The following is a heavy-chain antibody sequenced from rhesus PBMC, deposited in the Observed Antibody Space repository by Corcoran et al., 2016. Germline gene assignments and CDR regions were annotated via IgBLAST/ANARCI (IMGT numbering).Heavy chain of an antibody. CDR2: ISGSSGST. J-gene: IGHJ4*01. CDR1: GYSISSGYY. CDR3: ARLEIQWVQSWDY. V-gene: IGHV4-99*01. Sequence: QVQLQESGPGLVKPSETLSLTCAVSGYSISSGYYWRWIRQPPGKGLEYIGYISGSSGSTYYNPSLKSRVTISKDTSKNQFSLKLSSVTAADTAVYYCARLEIQWVQSWDYWGQGVLVTVSS. D-gene: IGHD5-24*01.